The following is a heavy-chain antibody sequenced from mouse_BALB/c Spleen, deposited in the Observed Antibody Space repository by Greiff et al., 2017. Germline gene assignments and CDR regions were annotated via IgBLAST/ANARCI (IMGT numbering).Heavy chain of an antibody. CDR1: GYSFTSYW. Sequence: VQLKQSGTVLARPGASVKMSCKASGYSFTSYWMHWVKQRPGQGLEWIGAIYPGNSDTSYNQKFKGKAKLTAVTSASTAYMELSSLTNEDSAVYYCTREGLYDGYYGFYYWGQGTTLTVSS. V-gene: IGHV1-5*01. D-gene: IGHD2-3*01. CDR3: TREGLYDGYYGFYY. CDR2: IYPGNSDT. J-gene: IGHJ2*01.